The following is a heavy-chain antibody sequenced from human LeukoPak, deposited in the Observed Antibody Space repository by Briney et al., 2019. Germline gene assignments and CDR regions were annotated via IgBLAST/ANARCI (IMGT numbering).Heavy chain of an antibody. CDR2: IYYSGST. V-gene: IGHV4-31*03. CDR3: ARVVRDTAMVTPTFDY. D-gene: IGHD5-18*01. Sequence: SQTLSLTCTVSGGSISSGGYYWSWIRQHPGKGLEWIGYIYYSGSTYYNPSLKSRVTISVDTSKNQFSLELSSVTAADTAVYYCARVVRDTAMVTPTFDYWGQGTLVTVSS. CDR1: GGSISSGGYY. J-gene: IGHJ4*02.